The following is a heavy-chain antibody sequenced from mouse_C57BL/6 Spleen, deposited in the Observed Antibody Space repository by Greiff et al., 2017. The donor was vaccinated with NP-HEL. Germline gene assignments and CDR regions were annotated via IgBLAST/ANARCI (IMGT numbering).Heavy chain of an antibody. J-gene: IGHJ2*01. V-gene: IGHV1-18*01. D-gene: IGHD2-3*01. CDR2: INPNNGGT. CDR3: ARRGWLLRSYFDY. Sequence: EVKLQESGPELVKPGASVKIPCKASGYTFTDYNMDWVKQSHGKSLEWIGDINPNNGGTIYNQKFKGKATLTVDKSSSTAYMELRSLTSEDTAVYYCARRGWLLRSYFDYWGQGTTLTVSS. CDR1: GYTFTDYN.